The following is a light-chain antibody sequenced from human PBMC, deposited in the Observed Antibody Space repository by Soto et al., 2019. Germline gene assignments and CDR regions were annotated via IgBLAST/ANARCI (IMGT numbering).Light chain of an antibody. J-gene: IGLJ2*01. Sequence: QSVLTQPPSASGSPGQSVTISCTGTSSDVGVYNYVSWYQQHPGKAPKLMIYEVSKRPSGVPDRFSGSKSGTTASLTVSGLQAEDEDDYYCSSFAGNNNLVFGGGTKLTV. CDR2: EVS. CDR1: SSDVGVYNY. CDR3: SSFAGNNNLV. V-gene: IGLV2-8*01.